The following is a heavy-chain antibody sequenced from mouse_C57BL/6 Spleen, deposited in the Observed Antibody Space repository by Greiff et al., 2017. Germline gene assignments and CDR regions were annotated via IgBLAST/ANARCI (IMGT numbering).Heavy chain of an antibody. J-gene: IGHJ2*01. CDR3: ARRLDY. CDR2: IYPNSGGT. CDR1: GYTFTSYW. V-gene: IGHV1-72*01. Sequence: VQLQQPGAELVKPGASVKLSCKASGYTFTSYWMHWVKQRPGRGLEWIGRIYPNSGGTKYNEKFKSKATLTADKPSSPAYMQRSSLTSEYSAVYYCARRLDYWGQGTTLTVSS.